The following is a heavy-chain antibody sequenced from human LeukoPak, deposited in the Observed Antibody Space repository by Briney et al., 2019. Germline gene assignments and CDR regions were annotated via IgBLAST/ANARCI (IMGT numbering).Heavy chain of an antibody. Sequence: SETLSLTCTVSGGSISSSSYYWGCIRQPPGKGLEWIGSIYYSGSTYYNPSLKSRVTISVDTSKNQFSLKLSSVTAADTAVYYCARTYSSSWYNWFDPWGQGTLVTVSS. D-gene: IGHD6-13*01. CDR1: GGSISSSSYY. CDR2: IYYSGST. CDR3: ARTYSSSWYNWFDP. V-gene: IGHV4-39*01. J-gene: IGHJ5*02.